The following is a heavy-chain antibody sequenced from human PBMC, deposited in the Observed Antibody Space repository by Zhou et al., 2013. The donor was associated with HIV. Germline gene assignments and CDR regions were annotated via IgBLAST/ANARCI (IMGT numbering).Heavy chain of an antibody. CDR2: IIPIFGTA. J-gene: IGHJ5*02. D-gene: IGHD3-3*01. CDR1: GGTFSSYA. CDR3: AKEYYDFWSGQSLKVTGWFDP. V-gene: IGHV1-69*05. Sequence: QVQLVQSGAEVKKPGSSVKVSCKASGGTFSSYAISWVRQAPGQGLEWMGGIIPIFGTANYAQKFQGRVTITTDESTSTAYMELSSLRSEDTAVYYCAKEYYDFWSGQSLKVTGWFDPWGQGTLVTVSS.